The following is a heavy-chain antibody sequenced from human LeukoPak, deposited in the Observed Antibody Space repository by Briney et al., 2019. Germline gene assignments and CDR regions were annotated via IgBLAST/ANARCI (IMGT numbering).Heavy chain of an antibody. D-gene: IGHD3-9*01. Sequence: SETLSLTCTDSGGSISSYYWSWIRQPPGKGLEWIGYIYYSGSTNYNPSLKSRVTISVDTSKNQFSLKLSSVTAADTAVYYCARGHYDILTGYSDAFDIWGQGTMVTVPS. CDR1: GGSISSYY. V-gene: IGHV4-59*01. CDR3: ARGHYDILTGYSDAFDI. J-gene: IGHJ3*02. CDR2: IYYSGST.